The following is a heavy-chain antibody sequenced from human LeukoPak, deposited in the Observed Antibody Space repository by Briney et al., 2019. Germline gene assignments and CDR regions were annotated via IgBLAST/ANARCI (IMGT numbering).Heavy chain of an antibody. CDR1: GGSISSGSYY. V-gene: IGHV4-61*02. CDR2: IYTSGST. CDR3: ARDVDTAISDY. Sequence: PSQTLSLTCTVSGGSISSGSYYWRWLRQPAGTGLEWIGRIYTSGSTNYNPSLKSRVTISVDTSKNQFSLKLSSVTAADTAVYYCARDVDTAISDYWGQGTLVTVSS. J-gene: IGHJ4*02. D-gene: IGHD5-18*01.